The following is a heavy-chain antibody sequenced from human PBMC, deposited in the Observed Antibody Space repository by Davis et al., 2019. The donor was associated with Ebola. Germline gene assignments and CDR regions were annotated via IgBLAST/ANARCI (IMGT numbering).Heavy chain of an antibody. D-gene: IGHD1-26*01. CDR3: ARDSSGVVGANDFDY. CDR2: IIPIFGTA. CDR1: GDTLTSYA. V-gene: IGHV1-69*13. J-gene: IGHJ4*02. Sequence: AASVKVSCKAVGDTLTSYAMTWVRQAPGQGLEWMGGIIPIFGTANYAQKFQGRVTITADESTSTAYMELSSLRSEDTAVYFCARDSSGVVGANDFDYWGQGTLVTVSS.